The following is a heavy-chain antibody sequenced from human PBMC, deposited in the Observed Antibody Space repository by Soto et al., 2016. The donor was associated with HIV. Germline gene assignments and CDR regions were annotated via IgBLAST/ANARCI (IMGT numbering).Heavy chain of an antibody. CDR1: GYSLSDLS. CDR3: ATDSGQHLKSLDY. CDR2: FDPEDGET. V-gene: IGHV1-24*01. J-gene: IGHJ4*02. D-gene: IGHD6-13*01. Sequence: QVQLVQSGAEVKKPGASVKVSCKVSGYSLSDLSMHWVRQTPGKGLEWMGGFDPEDGETIYAQKFQGRVTMTEDTSTDTAYMELSSLRSEDTAVYYCATDSGQHLKSLDYWGQGTLLTVSS.